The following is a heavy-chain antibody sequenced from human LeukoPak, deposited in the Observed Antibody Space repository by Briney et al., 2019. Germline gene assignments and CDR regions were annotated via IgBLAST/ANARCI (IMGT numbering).Heavy chain of an antibody. CDR2: IVVGSGNT. J-gene: IGHJ6*02. CDR3: AAMPAVIYYYYGMDV. D-gene: IGHD3-16*02. CDR1: GFTFTSSA. Sequence: SVRVSCKASGFTFTSSAVQWVRQARGQRLEWIGWIVVGSGNTNYAQKFQERLTITRDMSTSTAYMELSSLRSEDTAVYYCAAMPAVIYYYYGMDVWGQGTTVTVSS. V-gene: IGHV1-58*01.